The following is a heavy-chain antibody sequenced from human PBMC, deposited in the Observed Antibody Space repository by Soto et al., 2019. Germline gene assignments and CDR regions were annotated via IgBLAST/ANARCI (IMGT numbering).Heavy chain of an antibody. Sequence: EVQLLESGGGLVQPGGSLRLSCVASGFTFSIYNMNWVRQAPGKGLEWVSVITGSGDYTNYADSVKGRFTISRDNSKNALYLQMHSLRAEVTAVYFCARRIMSSFDYWGQGTLVTVSS. J-gene: IGHJ4*02. CDR3: ARRIMSSFDY. D-gene: IGHD2-15*01. CDR1: GFTFSIYN. CDR2: ITGSGDYT. V-gene: IGHV3-23*01.